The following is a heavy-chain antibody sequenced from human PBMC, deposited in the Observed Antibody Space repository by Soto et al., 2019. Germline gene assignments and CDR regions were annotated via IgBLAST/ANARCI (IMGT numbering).Heavy chain of an antibody. V-gene: IGHV4-59*08. CDR2: IYYSGST. J-gene: IGHJ6*03. D-gene: IGHD2-2*01. Sequence: SETLSLTCTVSGGSISSYYWSWIRQPPGKGLEWNGYIYYSGSTNYNPSLKSRVTISVDTSKNQFSLKLSSVTAADTAVYYCARRITDIVVVPAAVRTNYEIYYMDVWGKGTTVTVSS. CDR3: ARRITDIVVVPAAVRTNYEIYYMDV. CDR1: GGSISSYY.